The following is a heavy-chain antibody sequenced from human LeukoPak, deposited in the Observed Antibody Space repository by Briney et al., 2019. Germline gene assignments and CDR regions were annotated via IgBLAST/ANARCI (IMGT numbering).Heavy chain of an antibody. V-gene: IGHV3-21*01. D-gene: IGHD1-14*01. J-gene: IGHJ3*01. CDR3: ARQDPRSLVPAFDF. Sequence: GGSLRLSCAASGFPFSNYNINWVRQAPGKGLEWVSSISSASSYIYYADSVKGRFTIPRDNAKNSLYLQMNSLRAEDTAVYYCARQDPRSLVPAFDFWGQGTMVTVSS. CDR2: ISSASSYI. CDR1: GFPFSNYN.